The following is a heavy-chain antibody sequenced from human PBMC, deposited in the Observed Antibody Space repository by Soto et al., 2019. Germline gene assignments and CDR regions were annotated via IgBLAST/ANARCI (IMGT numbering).Heavy chain of an antibody. CDR1: GFIFSSYS. CDR2: ISSSSRDI. V-gene: IGHV3-21*01. J-gene: IGHJ6*02. Sequence: PGGSLRLSCASSGFIFSSYSMNWVRQAPGMGLEWVASISSSSRDIFYADSVMGRFTISRDNAKNSLDLQINSLRAEDTAVYYFARDRLVSSTAGPPYCYYGMDVWGQGTTVTASS. D-gene: IGHD2-21*02. CDR3: ARDRLVSSTAGPPYCYYGMDV.